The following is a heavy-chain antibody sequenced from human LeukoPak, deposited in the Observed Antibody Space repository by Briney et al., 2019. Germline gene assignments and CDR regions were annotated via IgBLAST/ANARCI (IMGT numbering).Heavy chain of an antibody. CDR3: ARDLVYPEY. J-gene: IGHJ4*01. Sequence: GSHRLSCAASGFTFSSYTMDWVCQAPGKGLEWVSSISGSSSYIYYAESVKGRFTISRDNAKNSLYLQMNSLRAEDTAVYYCARDLVYPEYWGHGSLATVSS. D-gene: IGHD5/OR15-5a*01. V-gene: IGHV3-21*01. CDR1: GFTFSSYT. CDR2: ISGSSSYI.